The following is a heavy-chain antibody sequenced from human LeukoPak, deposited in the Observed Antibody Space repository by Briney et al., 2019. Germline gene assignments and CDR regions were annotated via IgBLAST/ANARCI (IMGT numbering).Heavy chain of an antibody. CDR1: GFTFSRFW. V-gene: IGHV3-74*01. D-gene: IGHD3-22*01. CDR3: AGARSGYYHH. Sequence: PGGSLRLSCAASGFTFSRFWMFWVRQAPGKGPVWVSRINSDGTTTNYADSVKGRFTISRDNAKNSVYLQMNSLRVDDTAVYFCAGARSGYYHHWVQGTLVTVSS. J-gene: IGHJ5*02. CDR2: INSDGTTT.